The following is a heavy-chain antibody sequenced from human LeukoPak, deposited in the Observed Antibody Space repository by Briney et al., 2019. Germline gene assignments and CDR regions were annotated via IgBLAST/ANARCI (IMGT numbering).Heavy chain of an antibody. Sequence: ASVKVSCKASGYTFVSYEINWVRQATGQGLEWMGWINPNIGGTNYAQKFQGRVTMTRDTSISTAYMELSSLRSEDTAVYYCARDHYHKIHSVMVTAPDYWGQGTLVIVSS. V-gene: IGHV1-2*02. CDR1: GYTFVSYE. D-gene: IGHD2-21*02. CDR3: ARDHYHKIHSVMVTAPDY. CDR2: INPNIGGT. J-gene: IGHJ4*02.